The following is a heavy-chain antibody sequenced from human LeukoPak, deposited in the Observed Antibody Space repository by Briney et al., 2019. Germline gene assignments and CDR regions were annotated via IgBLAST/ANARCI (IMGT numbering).Heavy chain of an antibody. V-gene: IGHV3-21*01. D-gene: IGHD4-17*01. CDR2: ISTSSYI. Sequence: GSLRLSCAAPGFTFNSYSMNWVRPAPRKGLEWVSSISTSSYIFYADSVKGRFTISRDNAKNSLYLQMNSLRAEDTAVYYCARDKYGDYTFDYWGQGTLVTVSS. J-gene: IGHJ4*02. CDR1: GFTFNSYS. CDR3: ARDKYGDYTFDY.